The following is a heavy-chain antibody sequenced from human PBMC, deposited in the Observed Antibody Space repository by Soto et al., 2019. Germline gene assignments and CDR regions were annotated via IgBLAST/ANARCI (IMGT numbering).Heavy chain of an antibody. V-gene: IGHV3-33*06. D-gene: IGHD3-10*01. J-gene: IGHJ4*02. CDR2: IWSDGSRR. Sequence: GGSLRLSCVTSGFTFRKHGMHWVRQAPGKGLEWVAVIWSDGSRRYYVDSVKGRFTISRDNSKSTLYLQMNNLRAEDAAVYYCAKLGSISWSAHYYFDHWGQGTLVTVSS. CDR3: AKLGSISWSAHYYFDH. CDR1: GFTFRKHG.